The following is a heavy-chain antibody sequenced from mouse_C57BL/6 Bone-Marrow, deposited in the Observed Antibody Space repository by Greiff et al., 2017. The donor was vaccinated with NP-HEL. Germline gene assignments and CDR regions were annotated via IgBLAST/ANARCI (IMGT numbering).Heavy chain of an antibody. CDR2: ISDGGSYT. CDR3: ARERVRLLFDY. V-gene: IGHV5-4*01. CDR1: GFTFSSYA. D-gene: IGHD1-2*01. J-gene: IGHJ2*01. Sequence: EVQVVESGGGLVKPGGSLKLSCAASGFTFSSYAMSWVRQTPEKRLEWVATISDGGSYTYYPDNVKGRFTISRDNAKNNLYLQMSHLKSEDTAMYYCARERVRLLFDYWGQGTTLTVSS.